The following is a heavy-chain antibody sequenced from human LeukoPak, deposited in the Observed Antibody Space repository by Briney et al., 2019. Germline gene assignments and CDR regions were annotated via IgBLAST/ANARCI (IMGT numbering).Heavy chain of an antibody. Sequence: SETLSLTCTVSGGSISSYYWSWIRQPPGKGLEWIGEINHSGSTNYNPSLKSRVTISVDTSKNQFSLKLSSVTAADTAVYYCAREGGTYYYGSGSSCWFDPWGQGTLVTVSS. V-gene: IGHV4-34*01. CDR3: AREGGTYYYGSGSSCWFDP. CDR2: INHSGST. D-gene: IGHD3-10*01. J-gene: IGHJ5*02. CDR1: GGSISSYY.